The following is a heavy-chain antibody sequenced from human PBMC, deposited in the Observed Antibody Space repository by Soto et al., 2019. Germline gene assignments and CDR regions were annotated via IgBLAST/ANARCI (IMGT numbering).Heavy chain of an antibody. D-gene: IGHD3-16*02. Sequence: GGSLRLSCAASGFTFSSYSMNWVRQAPGKGLEWVSSISSSSSYIYYADSVKGRFTISRDNAKNSLYLQMNSLRAEDTAVYYCARSNPRLGELSSIDYWGQGTLVTVSS. CDR3: ARSNPRLGELSSIDY. CDR2: ISSSSSYI. CDR1: GFTFSSYS. V-gene: IGHV3-21*01. J-gene: IGHJ4*02.